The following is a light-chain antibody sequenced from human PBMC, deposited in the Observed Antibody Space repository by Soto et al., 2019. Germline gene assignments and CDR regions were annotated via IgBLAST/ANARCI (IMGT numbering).Light chain of an antibody. CDR3: QQYGRSPRT. Sequence: EIVLTQFPGTLSLSPGERATLSCRASQSVTSNSLAWYQQKVGRAPRVLIYGASNRATGIPDRFSGSGSGTDFTLTITRLEPEDFAVYYCQQYGRSPRTFGQGTRLDIK. J-gene: IGKJ5*01. CDR1: QSVTSNS. V-gene: IGKV3-20*01. CDR2: GAS.